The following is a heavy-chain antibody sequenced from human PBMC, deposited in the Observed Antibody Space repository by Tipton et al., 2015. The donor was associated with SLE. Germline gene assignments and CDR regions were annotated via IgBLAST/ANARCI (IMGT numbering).Heavy chain of an antibody. J-gene: IGHJ4*02. Sequence: TLSLTCTVSGGSIGSSSYYWGWIRQPPGKGLEWIGTIYYSGSTYYNPSLKSRVTISVDTSKNQFSLKLSSVTAADTAVYYCARIVDIVATIFDYWGQGTLVTVSS. CDR1: GGSIGSSSYY. CDR2: IYYSGST. V-gene: IGHV4-39*07. D-gene: IGHD5-12*01. CDR3: ARIVDIVATIFDY.